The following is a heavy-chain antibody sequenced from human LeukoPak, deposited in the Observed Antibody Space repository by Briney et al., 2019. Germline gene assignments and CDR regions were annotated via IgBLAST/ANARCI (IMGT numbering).Heavy chain of an antibody. CDR3: ATTYYYGSGGDVVN. V-gene: IGHV3-21*01. CDR1: GFTFSSYS. J-gene: IGHJ4*02. D-gene: IGHD3-10*01. Sequence: PGGSLRLSCAASGFTFSSYSMNWVRQAPGKGLEWVSAISSSSSNIYYADSVKGRFTISRDNAKNSLYLQMNSLRAEDTAVYYCATTYYYGSGGDVVNGGWGTRATVSA. CDR2: ISSSSSNI.